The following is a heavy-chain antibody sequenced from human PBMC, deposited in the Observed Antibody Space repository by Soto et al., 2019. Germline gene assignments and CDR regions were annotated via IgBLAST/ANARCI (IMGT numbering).Heavy chain of an antibody. CDR2: IVVGNGNT. D-gene: IGHD3-22*01. CDR3: ARENLPYYYDSSVRAFDI. CDR1: AFTFTNSA. Sequence: SVKVSCKASAFTFTNSAVQWVRQARGQRPEWIGWIVVGNGNTNYAQKFQGRVTITRDMSTTTVYLELSSLRAEDTAVYYCARENLPYYYDSSVRAFDIWGQGTMVTVS. J-gene: IGHJ3*02. V-gene: IGHV1-58*01.